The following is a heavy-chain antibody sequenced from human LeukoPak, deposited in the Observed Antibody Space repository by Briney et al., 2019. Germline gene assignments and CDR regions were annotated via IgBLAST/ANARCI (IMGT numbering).Heavy chain of an antibody. D-gene: IGHD2-15*01. CDR3: VREYCSGGSCQFDS. CDR2: INPNSGGT. J-gene: IGHJ4*02. CDR1: GYTFTSYP. Sequence: ASVKVSCKASGYTFTSYPISWVRQAPGQGLEWMGWINPNSGGTNYAQKFQGRVTMTRDTSITTAYMDLSRLRSDDTAVYFCVREYCSGGSCQFDSWGQGTLVTVSS. V-gene: IGHV1-2*02.